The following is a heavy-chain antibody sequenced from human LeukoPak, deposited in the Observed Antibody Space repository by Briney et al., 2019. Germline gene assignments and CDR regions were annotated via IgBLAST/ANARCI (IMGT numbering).Heavy chain of an antibody. V-gene: IGHV3-21*01. D-gene: IGHD7-27*01. J-gene: IGHJ4*02. CDR3: ARANWGSYYFDY. Sequence: GGSVRLSCAASGFTFSSYSMNWVRQAPGKGLEWVSSISSSSSYIYYADSVKGRFTISRDNAKNSLYLQMNSLRAEDTAVYYCARANWGSYYFDYWGQGTLVTVSS. CDR1: GFTFSSYS. CDR2: ISSSSSYI.